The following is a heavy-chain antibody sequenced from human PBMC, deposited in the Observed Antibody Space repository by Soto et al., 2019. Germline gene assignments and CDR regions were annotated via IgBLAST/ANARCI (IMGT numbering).Heavy chain of an antibody. V-gene: IGHV4-4*02. CDR2: IYRTGST. CDR3: ASRDPGTSVDY. J-gene: IGHJ4*02. Sequence: PSETLSLTCAVSVGSFTSNNWWTWVRQPPGQGLEWIGEIYRTGSTNYNPSLKSRVTISLDKSENQFSLEVTSLTAADTAVYYCASRDPGTSVDYWGQGTLVTVSS. CDR1: VGSFTSNNW. D-gene: IGHD1-7*01.